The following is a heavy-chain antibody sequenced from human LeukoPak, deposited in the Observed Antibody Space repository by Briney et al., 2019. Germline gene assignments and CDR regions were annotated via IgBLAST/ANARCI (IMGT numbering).Heavy chain of an antibody. CDR2: ISGSGGNT. CDR3: AKRSTIFGVVMDFDY. V-gene: IGHV3-23*01. CDR1: GFTFSSYA. Sequence: PGGSLRLSCAASGFTFSSYAMSWVRQAPGKGLEWVSAISGSGGNTYYADSVKGRFTISRDNSKNTLYLQMNSLRAEDTAVYYCAKRSTIFGVVMDFDYWGQGTLVTVSS. D-gene: IGHD3-3*01. J-gene: IGHJ4*02.